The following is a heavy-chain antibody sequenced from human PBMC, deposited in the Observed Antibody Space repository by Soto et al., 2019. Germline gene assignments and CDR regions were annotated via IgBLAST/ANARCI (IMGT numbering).Heavy chain of an antibody. Sequence: QVQLQQWGAGLLKPSETLSLTCAVYGGSFSGYYWSWIRQPPGKGLEWIGEINHSGSTNYNPSLKSRVTISVDTSKNQFSLKLSSVTAADTAVYYCARVYCSSTSCFFLDYWGQGTLVTVSS. D-gene: IGHD2-2*01. CDR2: INHSGST. J-gene: IGHJ4*02. V-gene: IGHV4-34*01. CDR1: GGSFSGYY. CDR3: ARVYCSSTSCFFLDY.